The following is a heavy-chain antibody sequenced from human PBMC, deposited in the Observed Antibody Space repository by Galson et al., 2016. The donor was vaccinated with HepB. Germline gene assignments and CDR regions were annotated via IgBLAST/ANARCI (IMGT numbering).Heavy chain of an antibody. CDR1: GFTFSGSA. Sequence: SLRLSCAASGFTFSGSAMHWVRQASGKGLEWVGRIRSKANSYATAYAASVKGRFTISRDDSRNTAYLQMNSLKTEDTAVSYCTRTLSSSWYNWFDPWGQGTLVTVSS. CDR3: TRTLSSSWYNWFDP. J-gene: IGHJ5*02. D-gene: IGHD6-13*01. CDR2: IRSKANSYAT. V-gene: IGHV3-73*01.